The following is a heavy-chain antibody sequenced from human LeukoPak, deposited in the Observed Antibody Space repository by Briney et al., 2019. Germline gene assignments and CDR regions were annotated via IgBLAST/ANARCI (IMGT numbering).Heavy chain of an antibody. J-gene: IGHJ4*02. Sequence: SETLSLTCTVSGASISRHYWSWIRQPPGKGLEWIGYVYHDGTTNYNPSLRSRVAISIDTSRNQLSLKLSSMTAADTAVYYCARGSTRADDYWGQGILVTVSS. CDR2: VYHDGTT. D-gene: IGHD2/OR15-2a*01. CDR1: GASISRHY. V-gene: IGHV4-59*11. CDR3: ARGSTRADDY.